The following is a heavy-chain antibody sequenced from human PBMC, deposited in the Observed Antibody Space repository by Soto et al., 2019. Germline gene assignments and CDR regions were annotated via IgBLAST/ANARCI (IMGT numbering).Heavy chain of an antibody. J-gene: IGHJ6*02. Sequence: SVKVSCQASGGTFSSYAISWVRQAPGQGLEWMGGILPLFGTANDAQKFQCRVTITADESPSTAYMELSSLRSEDTAVYYCARSGRTGYYYYGMDVWGQGTTVTVSS. D-gene: IGHD1-1*01. CDR3: ARSGRTGYYYYGMDV. V-gene: IGHV1-69*01. CDR1: GGTFSSYA. CDR2: ILPLFGTA.